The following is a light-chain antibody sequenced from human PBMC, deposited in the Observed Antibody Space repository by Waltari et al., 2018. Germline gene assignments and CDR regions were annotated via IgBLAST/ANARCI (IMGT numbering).Light chain of an antibody. CDR2: EVN. J-gene: IGLJ1*01. CDR1: SSDVGGYNY. CDR3: NSYAGSNYYV. V-gene: IGLV2-8*01. Sequence: QSALTQPPSASGSPGQSVTISCTGTSSDVGGYNYVSWYQQHPGKAPKLMIYEVNERPSGVPDRFSGSKSGNTASLTVSGLQAEDEADYYCNSYAGSNYYVFGTGTKVTVL.